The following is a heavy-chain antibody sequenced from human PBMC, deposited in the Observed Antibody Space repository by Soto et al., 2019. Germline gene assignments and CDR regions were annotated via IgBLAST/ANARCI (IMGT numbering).Heavy chain of an antibody. V-gene: IGHV4-39*02. CDR1: GGSISSSSYY. CDR2: IYYSGST. J-gene: IGHJ4*02. CDR3: AREYSSAPDY. D-gene: IGHD6-25*01. Sequence: QLQLQESGPGLVKPSETLSLTCTVSGGSISSSSYYWGWIRQPPGKGLEWIGSIYYSGSTFYIPSLRSPVTISVDTSKNQFSLRVSSVTAADTAVYYCAREYSSAPDYWGQGTLVTVSS.